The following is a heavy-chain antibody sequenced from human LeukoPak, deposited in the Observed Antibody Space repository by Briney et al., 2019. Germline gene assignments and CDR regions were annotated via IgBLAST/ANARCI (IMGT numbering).Heavy chain of an antibody. Sequence: GGSLRLSCAASGFTLSSYEMNWVRQAPGKGLEWVSYISSSGSTIYYADSVKGRFTISRDNAKNSLYLQMNSLRAEDTAVYYCARDSGRNYRGAFDIWGQGTMVTVSS. J-gene: IGHJ3*02. CDR2: ISSSGSTI. CDR1: GFTLSSYE. D-gene: IGHD4-23*01. CDR3: ARDSGRNYRGAFDI. V-gene: IGHV3-48*03.